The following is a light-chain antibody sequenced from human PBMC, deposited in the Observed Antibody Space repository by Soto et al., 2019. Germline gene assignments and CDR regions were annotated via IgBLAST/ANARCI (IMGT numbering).Light chain of an antibody. J-gene: IGLJ1*01. V-gene: IGLV2-14*01. CDR3: SSYTSSSTHV. CDR1: SRDGGGYDY. CDR2: GGS. Sequence: QSVLAEPASVSGSPGQAIAISCTGTSRDGGGYDYSSLYQQHPGKAPKRMISGGSTRPSGVSHRFSGSKSGNTASLTISGLQAEDEAEYYCSSYTSSSTHVFGTGTKVTVL.